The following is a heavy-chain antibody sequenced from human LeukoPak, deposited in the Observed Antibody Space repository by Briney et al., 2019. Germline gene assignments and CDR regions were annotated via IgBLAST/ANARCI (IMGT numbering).Heavy chain of an antibody. Sequence: PGGSLRLSCAASGFTFSSYSMNWVRQAPGKGLEWVSSISSSSSYIYYADSVKGRFTISRDNAKNSLYLQMNSLRAEDTAVYYCARNPGSFGVVNWFDPWGQGTLVTVSS. D-gene: IGHD3-3*01. CDR2: ISSSSSYI. V-gene: IGHV3-21*01. CDR3: ARNPGSFGVVNWFDP. CDR1: GFTFSSYS. J-gene: IGHJ5*02.